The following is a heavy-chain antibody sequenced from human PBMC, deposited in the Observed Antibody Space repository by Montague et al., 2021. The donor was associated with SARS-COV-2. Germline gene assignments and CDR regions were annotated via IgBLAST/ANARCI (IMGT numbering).Heavy chain of an antibody. D-gene: IGHD3-9*01. CDR3: ARDPRNYDMLTGYDSFYYYEFDV. CDR2: INTSGTT. J-gene: IGHJ4*02. CDR1: GASITSGSYY. Sequence: TLSLTCTVSGASITSGSYYWTWIRQPAGKGLEWIGRINTSGTTYYNPSLSSRVTILVDTSRNHFSLKLYSVTAADTATYYCARDPRNYDMLTGYDSFYYYEFDVWGQGTLVTVSS. V-gene: IGHV4-61*02.